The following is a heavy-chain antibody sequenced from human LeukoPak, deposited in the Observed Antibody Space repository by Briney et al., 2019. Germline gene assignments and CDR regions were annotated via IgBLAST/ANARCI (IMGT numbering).Heavy chain of an antibody. J-gene: IGHJ5*02. D-gene: IGHD4-11*01. CDR3: AGQITWTVTRKRPVLHPNWFDP. Sequence: SETLSLTCTVSGGSISSSSYYWGWIRQPPGKGLEWIGSIYYSGSTYYNPSLKSRVTISVDTSKNQFSLKLSSVTAADTAVYYCAGQITWTVTRKRPVLHPNWFDPWGQGTLVTVSS. V-gene: IGHV4-39*01. CDR2: IYYSGST. CDR1: GGSISSSSYY.